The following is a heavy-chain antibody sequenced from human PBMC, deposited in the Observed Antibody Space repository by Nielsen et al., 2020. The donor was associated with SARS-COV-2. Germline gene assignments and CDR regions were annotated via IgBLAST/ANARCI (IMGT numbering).Heavy chain of an antibody. D-gene: IGHD5-18*01. V-gene: IGHV4-30-2*01. CDR3: ASHRRGYSEDYGMDV. J-gene: IGHJ6*02. CDR1: GGSISSGGYS. Sequence: SETLSLTCAVSGGSISSGGYSWSWIRQPPGKGLEWIGYIYHSGSTYYNPSLKSRVTISVDRSKNQFSLKLSSVTAADTAVYYCASHRRGYSEDYGMDVWGQGTTVTVSS. CDR2: IYHSGST.